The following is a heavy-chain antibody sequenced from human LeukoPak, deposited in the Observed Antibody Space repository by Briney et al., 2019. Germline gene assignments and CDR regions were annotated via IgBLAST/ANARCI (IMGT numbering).Heavy chain of an antibody. CDR3: AKDLRPLVVLEASDI. CDR2: TSGGGDKT. Sequence: PGGSLRLSCAASGFTFSNYVMSWVRQAPGRGLEWVSGTSGGGDKTYYADSVKGRFTISRDNSKNTLYLQMNSLRAEDTASYYCAKDLRPLVVLEASDIWGQGAMVTVS. CDR1: GFTFSNYV. D-gene: IGHD2-15*01. J-gene: IGHJ3*02. V-gene: IGHV3-23*01.